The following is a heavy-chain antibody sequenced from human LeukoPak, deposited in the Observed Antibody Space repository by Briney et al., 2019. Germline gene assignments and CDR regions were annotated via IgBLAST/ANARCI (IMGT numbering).Heavy chain of an antibody. CDR1: GYTFTSYY. CDR3: ARNYYGSGSPYYFDY. Sequence: GASVKVSCKASGYTFTSYYMHWVRQAPGQGLEWMGIINPSGGGTNYAQKFQGRVTMTRDTSTSTVYMELSSLRSEDTAVYYCARNYYGSGSPYYFDYWGQGTLVTVSS. V-gene: IGHV1-46*01. J-gene: IGHJ4*02. D-gene: IGHD3-10*01. CDR2: INPSGGGT.